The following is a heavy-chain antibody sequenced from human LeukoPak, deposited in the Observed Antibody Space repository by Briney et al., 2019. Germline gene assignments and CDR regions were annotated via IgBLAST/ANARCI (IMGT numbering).Heavy chain of an antibody. J-gene: IGHJ4*02. CDR2: ISGSGGST. CDR1: GFTFSSHA. Sequence: GGSLRLTCAASGFTFSSHAMSWVRQAPGKGLEWVSAISGSGGSTYYADSVKGRFTISRDNSENTLYLQMNSLRAEDTAVYYCAAGRGYGHFDYWGQGTLVTVSS. CDR3: AAGRGYGHFDY. D-gene: IGHD5-18*01. V-gene: IGHV3-23*01.